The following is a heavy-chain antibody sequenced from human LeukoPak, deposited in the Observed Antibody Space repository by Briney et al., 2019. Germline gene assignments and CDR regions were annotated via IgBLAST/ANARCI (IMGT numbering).Heavy chain of an antibody. V-gene: IGHV4-39*01. Sequence: SETLSLTCTVSGGSISSSSYYWGWIRQPPGKGLEWIGNVFYSVSTHYNSSLKSRVTISVDTSKNQFSLKLTSVTATDTAVYYCARGHSSSWATVDYWGQGTLVTVSS. CDR3: ARGHSSSWATVDY. J-gene: IGHJ4*02. D-gene: IGHD6-13*01. CDR2: VFYSVST. CDR1: GGSISSSSYY.